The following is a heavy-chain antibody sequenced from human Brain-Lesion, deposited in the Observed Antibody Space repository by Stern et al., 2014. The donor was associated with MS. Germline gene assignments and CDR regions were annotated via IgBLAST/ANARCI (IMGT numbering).Heavy chain of an antibody. Sequence: QVQLQESGPGLVKPSQTLSLTCAVSGGSIDSGPYYWTWIRHPAGKGLEWIGRIYTRGSTNYNPSFRSRVTISMDTSKAQFPLKLTSVTAADTAVYYCARGGFGRENWLDPWGQGTLVTVSS. CDR3: ARGGFGRENWLDP. CDR2: IYTRGST. CDR1: GGSIDSGPYY. J-gene: IGHJ5*02. V-gene: IGHV4-61*02. D-gene: IGHD3-10*01.